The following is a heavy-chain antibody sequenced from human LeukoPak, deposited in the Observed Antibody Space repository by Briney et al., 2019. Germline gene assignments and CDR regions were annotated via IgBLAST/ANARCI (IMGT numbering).Heavy chain of an antibody. D-gene: IGHD1-26*01. J-gene: IGHJ4*02. CDR1: GGSISSYY. Sequence: PSETLSLTCTVSGGSISSYYWSWIRQPPGKGLEWIGYIYYSGSTYYNPSLKSRVTISVDTSKNQFSLKLSSVTAADTAVYYCARDDGRPGAYYFDYWGQGTLVTVSS. CDR2: IYYSGST. CDR3: ARDDGRPGAYYFDY. V-gene: IGHV4-59*12.